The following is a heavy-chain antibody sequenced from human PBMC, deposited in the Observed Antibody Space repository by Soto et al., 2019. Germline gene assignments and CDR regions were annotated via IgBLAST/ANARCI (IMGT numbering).Heavy chain of an antibody. CDR3: ARDQYSSGWIPPYGMDV. CDR1: GYTXKSYA. Sequence: SXKVSFKASGYTXKSYAMHLVRQAPGQSLEWMGWINAGNGNTKYSQKFQGRVTITRDTSASTAYMELSSLRYEDTAVYYCARDQYSSGWIPPYGMDVWGQGTTGTVSS. CDR2: INAGNGNT. J-gene: IGHJ6*02. D-gene: IGHD6-19*01. V-gene: IGHV1-3*01.